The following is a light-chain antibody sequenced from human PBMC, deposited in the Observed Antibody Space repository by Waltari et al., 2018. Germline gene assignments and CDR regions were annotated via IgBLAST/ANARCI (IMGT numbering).Light chain of an antibody. CDR3: QQYGSSPLFT. V-gene: IGKV3-20*01. Sequence: IVLMQSPGTLSLSPAERATLSCRASQSVSSSYLAWYQQKPDQAPRLLIYGASSRATGIPDRFSGSGSGTDFTLTISRLEPEDFAVYYCQQYGSSPLFTFGPGTKVDIK. J-gene: IGKJ3*01. CDR1: QSVSSSY. CDR2: GAS.